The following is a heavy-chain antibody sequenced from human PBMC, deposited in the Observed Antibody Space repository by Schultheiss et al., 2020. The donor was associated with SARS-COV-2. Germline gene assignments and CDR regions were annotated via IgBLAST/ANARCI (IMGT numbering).Heavy chain of an antibody. CDR1: GFTFSSCS. CDR3: AREVEGVVVPAALDAFDI. D-gene: IGHD2-2*01. V-gene: IGHV3-21*01. Sequence: GGSLRLSCAASGFTFSSCSMNWVRQAPGKGLEWVSSISSSSSYIYYADSVKGRFTISRDNAKNSLYLQMNSLRAEDTAVYYCAREVEGVVVPAALDAFDIWGQGTMVTVSS. J-gene: IGHJ3*02. CDR2: ISSSSSYI.